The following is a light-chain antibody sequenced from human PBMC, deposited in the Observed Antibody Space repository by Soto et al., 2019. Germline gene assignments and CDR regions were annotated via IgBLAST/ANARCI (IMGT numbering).Light chain of an antibody. CDR3: QHYNYWPYA. CDR1: QSVSRN. V-gene: IGKV3-15*01. Sequence: EIVLTQSPDTLSLSPGERATLSCRASQSVSRNYVAWYQRKPGQAPRLLIYDASTRATGVPARFSGSGSGTDFTLTISSPQSEDFAVYYCQHYNYWPYAFGQGTKVDIK. J-gene: IGKJ2*01. CDR2: DAS.